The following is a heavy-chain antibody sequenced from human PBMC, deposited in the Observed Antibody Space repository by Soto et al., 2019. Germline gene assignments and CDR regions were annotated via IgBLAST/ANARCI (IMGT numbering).Heavy chain of an antibody. D-gene: IGHD3-3*02. CDR3: ARDWRQMSSGAFFDY. CDR2: IVPLSGTP. J-gene: IGHJ4*02. CDR1: GGNSNSYS. V-gene: IGHV1-69*06. Sequence: QVRLVQSGAEVKKPGSSVKLSCKVSGGNSNSYSIAWVRQAPGQGLQWLGTIVPLSGTPNHAQQFQARVTITADTATNTAYWEMSSLRSEDTANYYCARDWRQMSSGAFFDYWGQGNLVTISS.